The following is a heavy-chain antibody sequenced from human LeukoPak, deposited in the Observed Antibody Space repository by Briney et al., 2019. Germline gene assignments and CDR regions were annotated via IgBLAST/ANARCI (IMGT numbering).Heavy chain of an antibody. CDR2: ISGSSSTI. Sequence: GGSLRLSCVASGFAFSSFTMNWVRQAPGKGLEWVSYISGSSSTIYYADSVKGRFTISMDNAKNSLFLQMNSLRAEDTAVYYCARELAYWGQGTLVTVSS. V-gene: IGHV3-48*01. J-gene: IGHJ4*02. CDR3: ARELAY. D-gene: IGHD6-6*01. CDR1: GFAFSSFT.